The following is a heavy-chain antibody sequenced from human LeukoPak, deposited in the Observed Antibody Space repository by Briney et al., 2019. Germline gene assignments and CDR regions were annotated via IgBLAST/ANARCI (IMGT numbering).Heavy chain of an antibody. Sequence: PGGSLRLSCAASGFTFSSYAMSWVRQAPGKGLEWVSAISGSGGSTYYEDSVKGRFTISRDNSKNTLYLQMNSLRAEDTAVYYCAKSVRGVINGFDIWGQGTMVTVSS. D-gene: IGHD3-10*01. CDR2: ISGSGGST. CDR3: AKSVRGVINGFDI. V-gene: IGHV3-23*01. CDR1: GFTFSSYA. J-gene: IGHJ3*02.